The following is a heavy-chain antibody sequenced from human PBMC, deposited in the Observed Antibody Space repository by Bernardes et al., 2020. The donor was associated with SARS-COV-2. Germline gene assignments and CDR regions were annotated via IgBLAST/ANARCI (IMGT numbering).Heavy chain of an antibody. CDR3: AKDIGAAEWEPTANFDY. J-gene: IGHJ4*02. CDR1: GFTFDDYA. CDR2: ISWNSGSI. Sequence: GGSLRLSCAASGFTFDDYAMHWVRQAPGKGLEWVSGISWNSGSIGYADSVKGRFTISRDNAKNSLYLQMNSLRAEDTALYYCAKDIGAAEWEPTANFDYWGQGTLVTVSS. D-gene: IGHD1-26*01. V-gene: IGHV3-9*01.